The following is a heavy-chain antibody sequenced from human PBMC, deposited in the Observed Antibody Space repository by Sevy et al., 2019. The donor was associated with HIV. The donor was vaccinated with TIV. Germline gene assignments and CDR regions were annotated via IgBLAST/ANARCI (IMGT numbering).Heavy chain of an antibody. CDR1: GGTFSSYA. D-gene: IGHD2-15*01. V-gene: IGHV1-69*13. Sequence: ASVKVSCKASGGTFSSYAISWVRQAPGQGLEWMGGIIPIFGTANYAQKFQGRVTITADESTSTAYMELSSLRSEDTAVYYCARGNCSGGSCPFQHWGQGTLVTVSS. CDR2: IIPIFGTA. CDR3: ARGNCSGGSCPFQH. J-gene: IGHJ1*01.